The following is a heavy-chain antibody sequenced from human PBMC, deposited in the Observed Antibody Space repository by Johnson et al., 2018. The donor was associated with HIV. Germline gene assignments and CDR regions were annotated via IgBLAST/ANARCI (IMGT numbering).Heavy chain of an antibody. CDR1: RFTFSDYY. J-gene: IGHJ3*02. CDR2: ISSSGSTI. Sequence: QVQLVESGGGVVQPGRSLRLSCAASRFTFSDYYMSWIRQAPGKGLEWVSYISSSGSTIYYADSVKGRFTISRDNAKNSLYLQMNSLRAEDTAVYYCARDLGDGYNWDAFDIWGQGTMVTVSS. V-gene: IGHV3-11*04. CDR3: ARDLGDGYNWDAFDI. D-gene: IGHD5-24*01.